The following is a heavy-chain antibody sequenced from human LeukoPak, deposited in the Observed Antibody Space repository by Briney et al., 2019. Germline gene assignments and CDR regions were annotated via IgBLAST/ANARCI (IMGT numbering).Heavy chain of an antibody. Sequence: SETLSLTCAVYGGSFGGYYWSWIRQPPGKGLEWIGEINHSGSTNYNPSLKSRVTISVDTSKNQFSLKLSSVTAADTAVYYCARGGYDFWSGYYSRGQGLDYWGQGTLVTVSS. CDR3: ARGGYDFWSGYYSRGQGLDY. CDR1: GGSFGGYY. CDR2: INHSGST. D-gene: IGHD3-3*01. J-gene: IGHJ4*02. V-gene: IGHV4-34*01.